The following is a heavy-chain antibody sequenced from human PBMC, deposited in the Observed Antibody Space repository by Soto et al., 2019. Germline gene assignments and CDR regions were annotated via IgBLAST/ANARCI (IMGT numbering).Heavy chain of an antibody. CDR1: GFTFSSNA. Sequence: GGSLRLSCAASGFTFSSNAMSWVRQAPGKGLEWVSVITNTGGDTLYADSVKGRFTISRDNSKNTPYLQMNSLRAEDTAIYYCARASGESYPGSRVFDSWGQGTRVTVSS. V-gene: IGHV3-23*01. D-gene: IGHD3-10*01. CDR2: ITNTGGDT. CDR3: ARASGESYPGSRVFDS. J-gene: IGHJ4*02.